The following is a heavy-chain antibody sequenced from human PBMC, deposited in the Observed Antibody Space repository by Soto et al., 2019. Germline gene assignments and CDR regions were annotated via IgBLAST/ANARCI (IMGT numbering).Heavy chain of an antibody. J-gene: IGHJ4*02. V-gene: IGHV4-30-4*01. CDR3: ARVVQFYDSSGYSFYYFDY. CDR1: GDSINSADYY. Sequence: SETLSLTCTVSGDSINSADYYWSWLRQPPGKGLEWIGYIYYSRSDYYNPSLGRRATITIDTSRNQFSLNLMSVTAADTAVYCCARVVQFYDSSGYSFYYFDYWGQGALVTVSS. CDR2: IYYSRSD. D-gene: IGHD3-22*01.